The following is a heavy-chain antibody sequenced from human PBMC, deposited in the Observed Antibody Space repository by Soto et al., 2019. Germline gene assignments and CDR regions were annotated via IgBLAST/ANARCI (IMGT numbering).Heavy chain of an antibody. D-gene: IGHD3-9*01. Sequence: SETLSLTCTVSGGSISSSSYYWGWIRQPPGKGLEWIGSIYYSGSTYYNPSLKSRVTISVDTSKNQFSLKLSSVTAAGTAVYYCARLVGYDILTGYYHFDYWGQGTLVTVSS. CDR2: IYYSGST. J-gene: IGHJ4*02. CDR3: ARLVGYDILTGYYHFDY. V-gene: IGHV4-39*01. CDR1: GGSISSSSYY.